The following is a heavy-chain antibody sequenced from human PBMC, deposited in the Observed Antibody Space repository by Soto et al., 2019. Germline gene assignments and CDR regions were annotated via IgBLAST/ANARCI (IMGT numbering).Heavy chain of an antibody. CDR2: ISYDGSNK. CDR1: GFTFSSYG. CDR3: AKEGWELQRNAEYFQH. J-gene: IGHJ1*01. V-gene: IGHV3-30*18. D-gene: IGHD1-26*01. Sequence: GGSLRLSCAASGFTFSSYGMHWVRQAPGKGLEWVAVISYDGSNKYYADSVKGRFTISRDNSKNTLYLQMNSLRAEDTAVYYCAKEGWELQRNAEYFQHWGQGTLVTVSS.